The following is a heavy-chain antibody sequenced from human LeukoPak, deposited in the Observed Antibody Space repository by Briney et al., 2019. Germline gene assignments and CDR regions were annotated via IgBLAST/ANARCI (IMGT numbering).Heavy chain of an antibody. D-gene: IGHD5-24*01. CDR3: ARGKGREWLQRPRFGYYFDY. Sequence: SETLSLTCTVSGGSISSYYWSWIRQPPGKGLEWIGYIYYSGSTNYNPSLKSRVTISVDTSKNQFSLKLSSVTAADTAVYYCARGKGREWLQRPRFGYYFDYWGQGTLVTVSS. J-gene: IGHJ4*02. CDR1: GGSISSYY. V-gene: IGHV4-59*01. CDR2: IYYSGST.